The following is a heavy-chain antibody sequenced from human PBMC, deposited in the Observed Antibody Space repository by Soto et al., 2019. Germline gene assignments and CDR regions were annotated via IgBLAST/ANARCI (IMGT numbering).Heavy chain of an antibody. J-gene: IGHJ4*02. CDR1: GFTFSSYS. V-gene: IGHV3-21*01. D-gene: IGHD4-4*01. Sequence: LRLSCAASGFTFSSYSFNWVRQAPGKGLEWVSSISSSGSHIYYADSVKGRFTISRDNAKNSLYLQMNSLRAEDTAVYYCAKDLYMTTVKGGTFDYWGQGTLVTVSS. CDR2: ISSSGSHI. CDR3: AKDLYMTTVKGGTFDY.